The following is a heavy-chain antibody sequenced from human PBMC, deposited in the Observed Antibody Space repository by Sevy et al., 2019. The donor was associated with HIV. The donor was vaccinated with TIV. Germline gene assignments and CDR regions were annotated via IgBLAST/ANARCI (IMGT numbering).Heavy chain of an antibody. J-gene: IGHJ6*02. CDR1: GYTFTSYY. D-gene: IGHD4-17*01. CDR2: INPSGGST. CDR3: AREWPTGYYGMDV. V-gene: IGHV1-46*01. Sequence: ASVKVSCKASGYTFTSYYMHWVRQAPGQGLEWMGIINPSGGSTSYAQKFQGRVTMTRDTSTSTVYMELSSLRSEDTAMYYCAREWPTGYYGMDVWGQGTTVTVSS.